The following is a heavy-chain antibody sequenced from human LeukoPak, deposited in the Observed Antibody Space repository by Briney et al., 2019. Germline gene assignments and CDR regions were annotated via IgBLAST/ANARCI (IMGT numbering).Heavy chain of an antibody. CDR1: GYTFTGYY. D-gene: IGHD2-2*02. J-gene: IGHJ5*02. Sequence: ASVKVSCKASGYTFTGYYIYWVRQAPGQGLEWMGWINPNSGGAKYAQKFQGRVTMTRDTSINTAYMELSSLRSEDTAVYYCARDRPGRYCSSTSCYTASPFDPWGQGTLVTVSS. CDR3: ARDRPGRYCSSTSCYTASPFDP. V-gene: IGHV1-2*02. CDR2: INPNSGGA.